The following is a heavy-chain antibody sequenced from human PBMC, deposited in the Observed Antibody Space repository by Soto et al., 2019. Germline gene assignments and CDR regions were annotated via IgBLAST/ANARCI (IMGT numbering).Heavy chain of an antibody. CDR1: GGSISSGGYF. Sequence: QLQLQESGSGLVKPSQTLSLTCAVSGGSISSGGYFWSWIRQPPGKGLEWIGYIYHSGSTYYNPSLKSRVSISVDRSKNQFSLKLGSVTAADTAVYYCARVRGPYCGGECYPPTPNWFDPWGQGTLVTVSS. CDR2: IYHSGST. D-gene: IGHD2-21*01. V-gene: IGHV4-30-2*01. CDR3: ARVRGPYCGGECYPPTPNWFDP. J-gene: IGHJ5*02.